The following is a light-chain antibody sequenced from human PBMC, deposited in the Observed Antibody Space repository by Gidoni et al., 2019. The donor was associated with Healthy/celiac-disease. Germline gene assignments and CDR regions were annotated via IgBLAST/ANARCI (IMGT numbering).Light chain of an antibody. V-gene: IGLV3-1*01. CDR2: QDS. Sequence: SYELTQPPSVSVSPGQTASITCPGDKLGDKYACWYQQKPGQSPVLVIYQDSKRPSGIPERFSGSNSGNTATLTIGGTQAMDEADYYCQAWDSSTVVFGGGTKLTVL. CDR3: QAWDSSTVV. CDR1: KLGDKY. J-gene: IGLJ2*01.